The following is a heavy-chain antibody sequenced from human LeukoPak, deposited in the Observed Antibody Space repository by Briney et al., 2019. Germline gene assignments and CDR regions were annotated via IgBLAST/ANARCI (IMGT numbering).Heavy chain of an antibody. Sequence: GESLKISCKGSGYSFTSYWIGWVRQMPGKGLEWMGIIYPGDSDTRYSPSFQGQVTISADKSISTAYPQWSSLKASDTAMYYCARLSINAPSSGNWFDPWGQGTLVTVSS. D-gene: IGHD6-19*01. V-gene: IGHV5-51*01. CDR3: ARLSINAPSSGNWFDP. J-gene: IGHJ5*02. CDR1: GYSFTSYW. CDR2: IYPGDSDT.